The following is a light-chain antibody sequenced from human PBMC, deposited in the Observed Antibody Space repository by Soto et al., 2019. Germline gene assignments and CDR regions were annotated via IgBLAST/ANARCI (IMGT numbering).Light chain of an antibody. Sequence: EIVMTQSPATLSVSPGERATLSCRASQSVSSNLGWYQQKSGQAPRLLIYGASTRATGIPARFSGSGSGTEFTLTISSLQSEDFAVYYCLQYNNWLTFGGGTKVEIK. CDR3: LQYNNWLT. CDR1: QSVSSN. J-gene: IGKJ4*01. CDR2: GAS. V-gene: IGKV3-15*01.